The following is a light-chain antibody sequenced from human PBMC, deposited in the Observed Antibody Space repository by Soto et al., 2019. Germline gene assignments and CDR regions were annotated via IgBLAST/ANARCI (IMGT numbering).Light chain of an antibody. CDR3: QQYGISPSYT. CDR2: GAS. Sequence: EIVLTQSPGALSLSPGEGATLSCRASQSLSSSYVAWYQQKVGQPPRLLIYGASNRATGIPDRFSGSWSGTEFTLTLSRLEPEDFAVYYCQQYGISPSYTFAQGNKLEIK. V-gene: IGKV3-20*01. J-gene: IGKJ2*01. CDR1: QSLSSSY.